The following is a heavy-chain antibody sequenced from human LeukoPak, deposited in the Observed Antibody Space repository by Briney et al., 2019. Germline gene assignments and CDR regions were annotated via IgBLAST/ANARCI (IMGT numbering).Heavy chain of an antibody. CDR1: GFTFSSYS. Sequence: GGSLRLSCAASGFTFSSYSMNWVRQAPGKGLEWVSAISGSGGSTYYADSVKGRFTISRDNSKNTLYLQMNSLRAEDTAVYYCAKDCSGGSCFDYWGQGTLVTVSS. V-gene: IGHV3-23*01. J-gene: IGHJ4*02. CDR3: AKDCSGGSCFDY. CDR2: ISGSGGST. D-gene: IGHD2-15*01.